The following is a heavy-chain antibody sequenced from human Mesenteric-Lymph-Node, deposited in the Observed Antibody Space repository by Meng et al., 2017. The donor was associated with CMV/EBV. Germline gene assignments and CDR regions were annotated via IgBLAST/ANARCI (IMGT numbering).Heavy chain of an antibody. V-gene: IGHV3-23*01. CDR3: ARDQGYGSGSYWVY. Sequence: GESLKISCAASGFTFSSYAMGWVRQAPGKGLEWVSVISGSGDYTYYADSVQGRFTISRDNSKNTLYLQMNSLRAEDTAVYYCARDQGYGSGSYWVYWGQGTLVTVSS. CDR1: GFTFSSYA. J-gene: IGHJ4*02. D-gene: IGHD3-10*01. CDR2: ISGSGDYT.